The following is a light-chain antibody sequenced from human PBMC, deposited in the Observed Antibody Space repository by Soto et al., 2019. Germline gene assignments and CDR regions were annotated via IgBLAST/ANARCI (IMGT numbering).Light chain of an antibody. CDR1: NSNIGSYS. Sequence: QSVLTQQPSASGTPGQRVTISCSGSNSNIGSYSVNWYRHLPGTAPKLLVFSDDQRPSGVPDRFSGSKSGPSASLAISGLQSEDEADYYCAAWDDSLNGPVFGGGTKLTVL. V-gene: IGLV1-44*01. CDR2: SDD. J-gene: IGLJ2*01. CDR3: AAWDDSLNGPV.